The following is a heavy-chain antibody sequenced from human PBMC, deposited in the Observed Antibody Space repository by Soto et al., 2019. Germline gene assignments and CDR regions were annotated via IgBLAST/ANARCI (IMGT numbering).Heavy chain of an antibody. CDR3: AKDLLRPGRAYGMDV. V-gene: IGHV3-30*18. CDR1: GFTFSSYG. Sequence: QVQLVESGGGVVQPGRYLRLSCAASGFTFSSYGMHWVRQAPGKGLEWVAVITYDGTNKYYADSVKGRFTISRDNSKNTLYLQMNSLRAEDTAVYYCAKDLLRPGRAYGMDVWGQGTTVTVSS. J-gene: IGHJ6*02. CDR2: ITYDGTNK.